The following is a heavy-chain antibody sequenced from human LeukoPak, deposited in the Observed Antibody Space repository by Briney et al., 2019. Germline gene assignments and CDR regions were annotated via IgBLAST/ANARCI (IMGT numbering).Heavy chain of an antibody. D-gene: IGHD7-27*01. CDR2: IYHSGST. J-gene: IGHJ4*02. CDR1: GYSISSGYY. CDR3: ARGAPAGEPFDY. Sequence: SETLSLTCTVSGYSISSGYYWGWIRQPPGKGLEWIGSIYHSGSTYYNPPLKSRVTISVDTSKNQFSLKLSSVTAADTAVYYCARGAPAGEPFDYWGQGTLVTVSS. V-gene: IGHV4-38-2*02.